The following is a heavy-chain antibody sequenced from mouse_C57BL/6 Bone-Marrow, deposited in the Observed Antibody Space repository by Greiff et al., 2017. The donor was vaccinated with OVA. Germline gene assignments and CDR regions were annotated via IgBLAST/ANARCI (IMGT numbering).Heavy chain of an antibody. CDR1: GYAFSSSW. V-gene: IGHV1-82*01. Sequence: QVQLQQSGPELVKPGASVKISCKASGYAFSSSWMNWVKQRPGKGLEWIGRIYPGDGDTNYNGKFKGKATLTADNSSSTAYMQLSSLTSEDSAVYFCARGRRDYWGQGTTLTVSS. CDR3: ARGRRDY. CDR2: IYPGDGDT. J-gene: IGHJ2*01.